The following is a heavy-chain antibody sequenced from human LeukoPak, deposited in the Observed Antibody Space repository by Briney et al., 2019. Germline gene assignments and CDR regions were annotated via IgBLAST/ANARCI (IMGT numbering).Heavy chain of an antibody. V-gene: IGHV4-39*07. D-gene: IGHD6-19*01. CDR1: GGSISSSSYY. Sequence: SETLSLTCTVSGGSISSSSYYWGWIRQPPGKGLEWIGEINHSGSSNYNPSLKSRVTISVDTSKNQFSLKLSSVTAADTAMYYCARGYSSGWYGGYWGQGTLVTVSS. J-gene: IGHJ4*02. CDR2: INHSGSS. CDR3: ARGYSSGWYGGY.